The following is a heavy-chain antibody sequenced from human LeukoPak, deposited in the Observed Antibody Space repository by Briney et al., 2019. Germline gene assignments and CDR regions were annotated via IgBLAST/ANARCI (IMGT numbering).Heavy chain of an antibody. D-gene: IGHD1-14*01. CDR3: TGRSFDY. Sequence: GGSLRLSCAASGFIFDDYAMHWVRQAPGKGLEWVSGISWNRGSIDYADSVKGRFTISRDNAKNSLYLQMNSLRAEDTAVYYCTGRSFDYWGQGTLVTVSS. CDR1: GFIFDDYA. CDR2: ISWNRGSI. V-gene: IGHV3-9*01. J-gene: IGHJ4*02.